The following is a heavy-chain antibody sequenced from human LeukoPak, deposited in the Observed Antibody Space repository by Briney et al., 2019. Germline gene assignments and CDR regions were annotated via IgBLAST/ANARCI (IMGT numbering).Heavy chain of an antibody. D-gene: IGHD4/OR15-4a*01. CDR1: GGSLTGYF. Sequence: PSETLSLTCAVSGGSLTGYFWTWIRQAPGKGLEWIGHLYYSGSTYYNPSLKSRVTISVDTSKNQFYLKLNYVTAADTAVYYCARGHMGLGLFWGQGTLVTVSS. V-gene: IGHV4-59*01. J-gene: IGHJ4*02. CDR2: LYYSGST. CDR3: ARGHMGLGLF.